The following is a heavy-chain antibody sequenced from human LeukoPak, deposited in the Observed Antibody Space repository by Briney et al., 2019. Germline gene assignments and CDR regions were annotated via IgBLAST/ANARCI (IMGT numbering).Heavy chain of an antibody. V-gene: IGHV4-39*02. Sequence: SETLSLTCTISSGSISSSSYYWGWIRQPPGKGLEWIADIYYSGSTYYNPSLKSRVSISIDTSNNHFSLRLSSVTAADTALYYGARRRYYDSTGYLDWGQGTLVTVSS. CDR1: SGSISSSSYY. D-gene: IGHD3-22*01. J-gene: IGHJ1*01. CDR2: IYYSGST. CDR3: ARRRYYDSTGYLD.